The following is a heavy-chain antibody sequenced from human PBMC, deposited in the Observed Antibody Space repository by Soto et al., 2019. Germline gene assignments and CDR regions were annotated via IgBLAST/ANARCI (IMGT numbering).Heavy chain of an antibody. V-gene: IGHV4-4*07. CDR1: GGSITNYY. CDR2: IQSSGNT. J-gene: IGHJ6*02. Sequence: QVQLQESGPGLVKPSETLSLICNVSGGSITNYYWNWIRQPAGRGLEWVGRIQSSGNTNYNPSLNSRVTMSIDPSKNQFSLTLSTVTAADKDLYYCARGFIAMAGRYYYAMDVWGQGTTVTVSS. CDR3: ARGFIAMAGRYYYAMDV. D-gene: IGHD6-19*01.